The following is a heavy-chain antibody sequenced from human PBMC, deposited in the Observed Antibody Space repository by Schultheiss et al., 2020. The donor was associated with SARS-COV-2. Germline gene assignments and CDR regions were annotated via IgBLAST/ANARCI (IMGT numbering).Heavy chain of an antibody. CDR2: IIPILGIA. Sequence: SVKVSCKASGGTFSSYAISWVRQAPGQGLEWMGRIIPILGIANYAQKFQGRVTITADKSTSTAYMELRSLRSDDTAVYYCARDREDIVVVVAATPYYGMDVWGQGTTVTVSS. CDR3: ARDREDIVVVVAATPYYGMDV. V-gene: IGHV1-69*04. CDR1: GGTFSSYA. J-gene: IGHJ6*02. D-gene: IGHD2-15*01.